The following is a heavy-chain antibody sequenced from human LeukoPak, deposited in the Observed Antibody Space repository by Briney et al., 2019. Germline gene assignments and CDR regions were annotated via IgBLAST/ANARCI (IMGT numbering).Heavy chain of an antibody. CDR1: GYTFTGYY. V-gene: IGHV1-2*02. CDR3: ASSSSSWYVGFDY. J-gene: IGHJ4*02. Sequence: ASVKVSCKASGYTFTGYYMHWVRQAPGQGLEWMGWINPNSGGTNYAQKFQGRVTMTRDTSISTAYMELSRLRSDDTAVYYCASSSSSWYVGFDYWGQGTLVTVSS. CDR2: INPNSGGT. D-gene: IGHD6-13*01.